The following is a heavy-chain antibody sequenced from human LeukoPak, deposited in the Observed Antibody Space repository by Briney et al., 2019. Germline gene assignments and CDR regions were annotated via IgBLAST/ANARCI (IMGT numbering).Heavy chain of an antibody. CDR1: GFIFSRYW. V-gene: IGHV3-7*01. CDR3: ARDQGAAGDF. D-gene: IGHD6-13*01. CDR2: IDQSGNEK. J-gene: IGHJ4*02. Sequence: GGSLRLSCAASGFIFSRYWMIWVRQAPGKGLEWVANIDQSGNEKFYVDSVKGRFTISRDNSKNSLYLQLNSLRVEDTAVYYCARDQGAAGDFWGQGTLVTVSS.